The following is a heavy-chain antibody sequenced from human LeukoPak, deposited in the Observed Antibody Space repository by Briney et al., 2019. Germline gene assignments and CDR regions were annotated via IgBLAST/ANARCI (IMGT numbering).Heavy chain of an antibody. V-gene: IGHV1-69*05. Sequence: SVTVSCKASGGTFSSYAISWVRQAPGQGLEWMGGIIPIFGTANSAQKFQGRVTITTDESTSTAYMELSSLRSEDTAVYYCARDGDYDFWSGPHNWFDPWGQGTLVTVSS. CDR3: ARDGDYDFWSGPHNWFDP. J-gene: IGHJ5*02. CDR2: IIPIFGTA. CDR1: GGTFSSYA. D-gene: IGHD3-3*01.